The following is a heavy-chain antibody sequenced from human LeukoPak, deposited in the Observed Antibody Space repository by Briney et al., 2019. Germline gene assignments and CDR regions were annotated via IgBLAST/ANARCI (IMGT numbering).Heavy chain of an antibody. Sequence: ASVKVSCKASGYTFTSYYMHWVRQAPGQGLEWMGIINPSGGSTSYAQKFQGRVTMTRDTSTSTIYVELSSLRSEDTAVYYCARCGEPSYDILTGYSRFDYWGQGTLVTVSS. CDR2: INPSGGST. J-gene: IGHJ4*02. V-gene: IGHV1-46*01. CDR1: GYTFTSYY. D-gene: IGHD3-9*01. CDR3: ARCGEPSYDILTGYSRFDY.